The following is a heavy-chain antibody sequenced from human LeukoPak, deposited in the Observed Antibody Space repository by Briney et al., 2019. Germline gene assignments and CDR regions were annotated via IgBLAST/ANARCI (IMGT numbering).Heavy chain of an antibody. CDR3: ARHGRGSRSPNAFDI. CDR2: IYPDDSDI. J-gene: IGHJ3*02. D-gene: IGHD3-10*01. CDR1: GYSFTDYW. V-gene: IGHV5-51*01. Sequence: GESLRISCKGSGYSFTDYWIGWVRQMPGEGLQWMGIIYPDDSDIRYSPSFQGQVTISADKSIITAYLQWSSLKASDTAMYYCARHGRGSRSPNAFDIWGQGTMVTVSS.